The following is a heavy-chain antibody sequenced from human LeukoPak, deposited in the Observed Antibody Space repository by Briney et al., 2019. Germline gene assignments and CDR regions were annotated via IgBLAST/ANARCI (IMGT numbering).Heavy chain of an antibody. D-gene: IGHD2-15*01. Sequence: GGSLRLSCAASGFTFSSYWMHWVRQAPGKGLVWVSRINSDGSSTSNADSVKGRFTISRDNAKNTLYLQINSLRAEDTAVYYCGRGRPGGFDIWGQGTMVTVSS. V-gene: IGHV3-74*01. J-gene: IGHJ3*02. CDR2: INSDGSST. CDR3: GRGRPGGFDI. CDR1: GFTFSSYW.